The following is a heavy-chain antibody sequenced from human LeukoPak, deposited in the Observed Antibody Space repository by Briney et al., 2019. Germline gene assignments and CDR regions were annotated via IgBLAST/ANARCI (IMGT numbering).Heavy chain of an antibody. V-gene: IGHV3-23*01. CDR3: AKGSAGTTSRLFDY. CDR2: ISGSGGST. CDR1: GFTFSSYA. J-gene: IGHJ4*02. D-gene: IGHD6-13*01. Sequence: GGSLRLSCAASGFTFSSYAMSRVRQAPGKGLEGVSAISGSGGSTYYADSVKGRFTISRDNSKNTLYLQMNSLRAEDTAVYYCAKGSAGTTSRLFDYWGQGTLVTVSS.